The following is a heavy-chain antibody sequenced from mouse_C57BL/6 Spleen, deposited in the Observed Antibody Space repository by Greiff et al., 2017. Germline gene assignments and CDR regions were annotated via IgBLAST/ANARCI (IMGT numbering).Heavy chain of an antibody. J-gene: IGHJ3*01. CDR2: IDPSDSYT. CDR1: GYTFTSYW. Sequence: QVQLQQPGAELVKPGASVKLSCKASGYTFTSYWMQWVKQRPGQGLEWIGEIDPSDSYTNYNQKFKGKATLTVDTSSSTAYMQLSSLTAEDSAVYCCGRGTTTKGGFAYWGQGTLVTVSA. CDR3: GRGTTTKGGFAY. V-gene: IGHV1-50*01. D-gene: IGHD1-1*01.